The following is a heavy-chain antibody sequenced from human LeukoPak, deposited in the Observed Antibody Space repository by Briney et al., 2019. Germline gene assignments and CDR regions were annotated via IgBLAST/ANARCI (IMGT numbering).Heavy chain of an antibody. J-gene: IGHJ6*02. V-gene: IGHV3-30*18. CDR3: AKDHSDQLYYGMDV. D-gene: IGHD2-2*01. CDR2: ISYDGSNK. CDR1: GFTFSSYG. Sequence: GGSLRLSCAASGFTFSSYGMHWVRQAPGKGLEWVAVISYDGSNKYYADSVKGRFTISRDNSKNTLYLQMNSLRAEDTAVYYCAKDHSDQLYYGMDVWGQGTTVTVSS.